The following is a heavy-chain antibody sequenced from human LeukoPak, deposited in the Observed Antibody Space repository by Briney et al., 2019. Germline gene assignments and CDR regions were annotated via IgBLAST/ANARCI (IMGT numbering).Heavy chain of an antibody. CDR1: GYIFTGYY. CDR3: ARPTLQTLGA. CDR2: INPNSGGT. J-gene: IGHJ5*02. Sequence: ASVKVSCKASGYIFTGYYMHWVRQAPGQGLEWMGWINPNSGGTNYAQKFQGRVTMTRDTSVSTAYMEVSSLRPDDTAVYYCARPTLQTLGAWGQGTLVTVSS. V-gene: IGHV1-2*02. D-gene: IGHD3-16*01.